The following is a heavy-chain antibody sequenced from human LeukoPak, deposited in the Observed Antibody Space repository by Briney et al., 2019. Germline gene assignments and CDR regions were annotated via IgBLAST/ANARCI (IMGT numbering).Heavy chain of an antibody. CDR1: GGSFSGYY. CDR3: ARGWVTMVRGVIITDYYYYMDV. Sequence: SETLSLTCAVYGGSFSGYYWSGIRQPPGKGLEWMGEINHSGSPNYNPSLKSRVTISVDTSKNQFSLKLSSVTAADTAVYYCARGWVTMVRGVIITDYYYYMDVWGKGTTVTVSS. V-gene: IGHV4-34*01. CDR2: INHSGSP. D-gene: IGHD3-10*01. J-gene: IGHJ6*03.